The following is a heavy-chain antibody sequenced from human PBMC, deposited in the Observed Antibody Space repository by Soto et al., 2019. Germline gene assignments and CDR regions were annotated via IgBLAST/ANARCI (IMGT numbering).Heavy chain of an antibody. D-gene: IGHD1-1*01. J-gene: IGHJ5*01. Sequence: PSETLSLTCTLSSGSVRAPDWWNWVRQSPDKGLEWIAEVHISGHSNYNPSLRSRVSVSIDSSKNQFYLNLNSVTAADTAIYYCARVRQGCSANNCYFDPWGQGTQATVSS. CDR2: VHISGHS. CDR1: SGSVRAPDW. CDR3: ARVRQGCSANNCYFDP. V-gene: IGHV4-4*02.